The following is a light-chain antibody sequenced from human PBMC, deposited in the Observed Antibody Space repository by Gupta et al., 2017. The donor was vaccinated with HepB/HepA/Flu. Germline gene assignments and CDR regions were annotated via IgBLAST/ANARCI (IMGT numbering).Light chain of an antibody. CDR2: SAS. Sequence: DIQMSQSRYSLSASVGDRVTITCRASQSISSYLNWYQQKPGKAPKLLIYSASSLQSGVPSRFSVSGSGTDFTLTISSLQPEDFATYYCQQSYSTPGTFGPGTKVDIK. CDR3: QQSYSTPGT. V-gene: IGKV1-39*01. CDR1: QSISSY. J-gene: IGKJ3*01.